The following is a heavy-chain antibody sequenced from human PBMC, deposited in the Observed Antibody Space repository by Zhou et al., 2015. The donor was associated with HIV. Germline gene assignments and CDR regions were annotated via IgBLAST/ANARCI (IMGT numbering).Heavy chain of an antibody. CDR3: AKDKIVVVPAALFYYYYYMTS. D-gene: IGHD2-2*01. V-gene: IGHV3-30*02. CDR2: IRYDGSNK. CDR1: GFTFSIYG. J-gene: IGHJ6*03. Sequence: QVQLVESGGGVVQPGRSLRLSCAASGFTFSIYGMHWVRQAPGKGLEWVAVIRYDGSNKYYADSVKGRFTISRDNSKNTLYLQMNSLRAEDTAVYYCAKDKIVVVPAALFYYYYYMTSGQRDHGHRLL.